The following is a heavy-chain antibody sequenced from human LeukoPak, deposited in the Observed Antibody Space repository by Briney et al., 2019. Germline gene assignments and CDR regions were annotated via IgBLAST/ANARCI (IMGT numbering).Heavy chain of an antibody. V-gene: IGHV3-48*03. J-gene: IGHJ4*02. CDR2: SSSSSCSI. CDR3: ARGPLESAHGFDY. Sequence: GGPLSLSCAASGFTISSCRIYWGRMPREERQGLVCNSSSSSCSIYYAGSVKGRFTIARDNAKNSVYLQMQSLRTEDTTVYYCARGPLESAHGFDYWGQGTLVTVSS. CDR1: GFTISSCR.